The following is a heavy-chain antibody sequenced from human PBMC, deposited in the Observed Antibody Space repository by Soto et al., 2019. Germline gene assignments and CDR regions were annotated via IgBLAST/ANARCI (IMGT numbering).Heavy chain of an antibody. Sequence: PSQTLSLTCDISGDSVSSNSAAWNWIRQTPSRGLEWLGRTYYRSKWYINYAVSVKSRITVNPDTSKNQFSLQLNSVTPEDTAVYYSARGSWDDVTGHYYMDVWGKGTTVSLSS. D-gene: IGHD1-1*01. V-gene: IGHV6-1*01. CDR2: TYYRSKWYI. CDR1: GDSVSSNSAA. J-gene: IGHJ6*03. CDR3: ARGSWDDVTGHYYMDV.